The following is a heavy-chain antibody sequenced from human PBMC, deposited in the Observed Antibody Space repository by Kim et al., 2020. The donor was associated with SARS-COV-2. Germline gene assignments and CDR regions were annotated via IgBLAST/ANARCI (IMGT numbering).Heavy chain of an antibody. Sequence: TNYAQKFQGRVTMTRDTSISTAYMELSRLRSDDTAVYYCAREEGSGGMDVWGQGTTVTVSS. CDR2: T. D-gene: IGHD3-10*01. CDR3: AREEGSGGMDV. V-gene: IGHV1-2*02. J-gene: IGHJ6*02.